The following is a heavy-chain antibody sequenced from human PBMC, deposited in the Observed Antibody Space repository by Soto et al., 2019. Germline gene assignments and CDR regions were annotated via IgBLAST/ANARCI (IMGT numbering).Heavy chain of an antibody. CDR3: ARVGYSGYDEEGWFDP. CDR1: GYTFTSYG. CDR2: ISAHNGNT. J-gene: IGHJ5*02. V-gene: IGHV1-18*01. D-gene: IGHD5-12*01. Sequence: GASVKVSCKASGYTFTSYGISWVRQAPGQGLEWMGWISAHNGNTNYAQKLQGRVTMTTDTSTSTAYMELRSLRSDDTAVYYCARVGYSGYDEEGWFDPWGQGTLVTVSS.